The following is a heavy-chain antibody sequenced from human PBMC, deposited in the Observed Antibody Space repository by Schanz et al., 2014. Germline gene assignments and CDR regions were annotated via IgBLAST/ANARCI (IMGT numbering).Heavy chain of an antibody. CDR3: ARAFSSSMDV. D-gene: IGHD6-6*01. V-gene: IGHV3-53*01. CDR2: MYINSVST. Sequence: EVQLVESGGGLIQPGGSLRLSCAVSGFTVNTNYMSWIRQTPGKLLSRISSMYINSVSTLYTDSVQGRFIISRDSSKNTLFLQMNSLRAEDTALYYCARAFSSSMDVWGQGATVTVSS. CDR1: GFTVNTNY. J-gene: IGHJ6*02.